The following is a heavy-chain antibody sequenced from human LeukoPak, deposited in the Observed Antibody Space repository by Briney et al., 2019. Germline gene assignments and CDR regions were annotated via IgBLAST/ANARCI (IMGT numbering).Heavy chain of an antibody. CDR2: IYPGDSDT. D-gene: IGHD4-17*01. J-gene: IGHJ6*03. CDR3: ARTMTTVTGVYYYYYMDV. V-gene: IGHV5-51*01. CDR1: GYSFTSYW. Sequence: GESLKISCKGSGYSFTSYWIGWVRQMPGKGLEWMGIIYPGDSDTRYSPSFQGQVTISADKSISTAYLQWSSLKASDTAMYYCARTMTTVTGVYYYYYMDVWGKGTTVTISS.